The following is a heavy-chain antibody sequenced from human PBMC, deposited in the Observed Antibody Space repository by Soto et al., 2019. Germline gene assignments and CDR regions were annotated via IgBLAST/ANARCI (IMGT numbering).Heavy chain of an antibody. V-gene: IGHV1-18*01. Sequence: QVQLVQSGAEVKKPGASVKVSCKSSGYTFSMSGISWVRQAPGQGLEWMGWISGYNGNTNYEQKVQDRFTMTTDTTTNTAYMELRSLRSDDTAVYYCAREGPRPYYYYGMDVWGQGTTVTVSS. J-gene: IGHJ6*02. CDR1: GYTFSMSG. CDR2: ISGYNGNT. CDR3: AREGPRPYYYYGMDV.